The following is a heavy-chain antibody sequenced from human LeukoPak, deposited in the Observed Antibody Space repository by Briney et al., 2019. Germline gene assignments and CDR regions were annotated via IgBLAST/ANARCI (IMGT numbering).Heavy chain of an antibody. J-gene: IGHJ6*04. CDR1: GFIFDNFD. CDR3: AELGITMIGGV. CDR2: ISHTTSSI. Sequence: PGGSLRLSCAASGFIFDNFDMHWVRQAPGKGLEWLSYISHTTSSIYYADSVKGRFTISRDNAKNSLYLQMNSLRAEDTAVYYCAELGITMIGGVWGKGTTVTISS. V-gene: IGHV3-48*03. D-gene: IGHD3-10*02.